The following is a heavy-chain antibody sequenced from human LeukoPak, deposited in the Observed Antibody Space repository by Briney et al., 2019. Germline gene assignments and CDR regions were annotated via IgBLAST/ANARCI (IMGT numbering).Heavy chain of an antibody. V-gene: IGHV1-3*01. CDR3: ARAQGGYDFAAFDI. CDR1: GYTFNTYA. D-gene: IGHD5-12*01. CDR2: INAGNGST. Sequence: ASVKVSCKASGYTFNTYAIHWVRQAPGQRPEWMGWINAGNGSTKSSQKFQGRVTLTRDKSASTAYMELSSLTSEDTAVYYCARAQGGYDFAAFDIWGQGTVVIVSS. J-gene: IGHJ3*02.